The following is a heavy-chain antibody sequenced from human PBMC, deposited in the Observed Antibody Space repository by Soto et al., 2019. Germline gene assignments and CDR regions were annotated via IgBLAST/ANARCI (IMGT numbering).Heavy chain of an antibody. J-gene: IGHJ4*02. V-gene: IGHV4-59*01. D-gene: IGHD2-15*01. CDR2: IYYSGST. CDR1: GGSISSYY. Sequence: SETLSLTCTVSGGSISSYYWSWIRQPPGKGLEWIGYIYYSGSTNYNPSLKSRVTISVDTSKNQFSLKLSSVTAADTAVYYCATVAATLVNYFDYWGQGTLVTVSS. CDR3: ATVAATLVNYFDY.